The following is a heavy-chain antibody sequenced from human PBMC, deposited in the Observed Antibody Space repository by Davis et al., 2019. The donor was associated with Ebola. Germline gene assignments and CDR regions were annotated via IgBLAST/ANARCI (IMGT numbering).Heavy chain of an antibody. V-gene: IGHV4-34*01. Sequence: SETLSLTCAVYGGSFSDYYWSWIRQSPGKGLEWIGEINHSGSTNYNPSLKSRVTMSVDTSKNQFSLKLSSVTAADTAVYYCARGRDDYYYMDVWGIGTTVTVSS. CDR1: GGSFSDYY. J-gene: IGHJ6*03. CDR2: INHSGST. CDR3: ARGRDDYYYMDV.